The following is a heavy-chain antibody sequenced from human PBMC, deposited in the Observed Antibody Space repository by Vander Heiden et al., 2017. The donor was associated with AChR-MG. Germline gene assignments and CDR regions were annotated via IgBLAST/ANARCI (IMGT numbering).Heavy chain of an antibody. D-gene: IGHD2-15*01. CDR3: AKAMGVVVAAANWFDP. V-gene: IGHV1-2*06. CDR2: INPNSGGT. CDR1: GYTFTGYY. Sequence: QVQLVQSGAEVKKPGASVKVSCKASGYTFTGYYMHWVRQAPGQGLEWMGRINPNSGGTNYAQKFQGRVTMTRDTSISTAYMELSRLRSDDTAVYYCAKAMGVVVAAANWFDPWGQGTLVTVSS. J-gene: IGHJ5*02.